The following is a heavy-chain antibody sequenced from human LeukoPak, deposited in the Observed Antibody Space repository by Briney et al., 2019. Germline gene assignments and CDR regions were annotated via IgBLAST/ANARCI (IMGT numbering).Heavy chain of an antibody. CDR1: GFTFSNYA. D-gene: IGHD3-22*01. V-gene: IGHV3-23*01. Sequence: GGSLRLSCAASGFTFSNYAMTWVRQAPGEGLEWVSSLSDSGGSTYYADSVKGRFTISRDNSKNTLFLQMNSLRAEDTAVYYCAKQPDSSGFPSFFDYWGQGTLVTVSS. CDR2: LSDSGGST. CDR3: AKQPDSSGFPSFFDY. J-gene: IGHJ4*02.